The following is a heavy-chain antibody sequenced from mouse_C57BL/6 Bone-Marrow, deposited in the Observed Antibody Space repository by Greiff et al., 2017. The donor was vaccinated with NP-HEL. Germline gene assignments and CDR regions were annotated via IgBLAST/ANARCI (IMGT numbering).Heavy chain of an antibody. CDR1: GFNIKDDY. Sequence: VQLQQSGAELVRPGASVKLSCTVSGFNIKDDYMHWVKQRPEQGLEWIGWIDPETGDTEYASKFQGKATITADTSSTTAYLQLSSLTSEDTAVYYCTTGGSSPYAMDYWGQGTSVTVSS. CDR2: IDPETGDT. V-gene: IGHV14-4*01. D-gene: IGHD1-1*01. CDR3: TTGGSSPYAMDY. J-gene: IGHJ4*01.